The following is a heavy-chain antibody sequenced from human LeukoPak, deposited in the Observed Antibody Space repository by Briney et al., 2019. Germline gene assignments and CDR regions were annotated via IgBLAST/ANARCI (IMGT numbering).Heavy chain of an antibody. CDR3: AKDRSPYCSGGSCYQDY. CDR2: ISGSGGST. D-gene: IGHD2-15*01. Sequence: PGGSLRLSCAASGFPLSSYAMSWVRQAPGKGLEWVSAISGSGGSTYYADSVKGRFTISRDNSKNTLYLQMNSLRAEDTAVYYCAKDRSPYCSGGSCYQDYWGQGTLVTVSS. J-gene: IGHJ4*02. CDR1: GFPLSSYA. V-gene: IGHV3-23*01.